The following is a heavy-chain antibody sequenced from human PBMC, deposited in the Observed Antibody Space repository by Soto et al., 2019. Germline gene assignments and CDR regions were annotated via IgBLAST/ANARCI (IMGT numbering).Heavy chain of an antibody. D-gene: IGHD2-2*01. Sequence: QVQLVESGGGVVQPGRSLRLSCAASGFTFSSYGMHWVRQAPGKGLEWVAVISYDGGNKYYADSVRGRFTISRDNSNSSLYLKMISLRAGDTAVYYCAKEQLPPYYYYYGRDVWGQGTTVTVS. CDR2: ISYDGGNK. CDR1: GFTFSSYG. CDR3: AKEQLPPYYYYYGRDV. J-gene: IGHJ6*02. V-gene: IGHV3-30*18.